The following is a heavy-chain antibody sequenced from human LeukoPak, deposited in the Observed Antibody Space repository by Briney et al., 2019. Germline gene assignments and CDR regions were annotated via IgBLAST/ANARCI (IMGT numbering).Heavy chain of an antibody. CDR2: IWYDGSNK. CDR3: AREQKLYDGSGSSTFDF. Sequence: QPGGSLRLSCAASGFTFSSYGMHWVRQPPGKGLEWVAVIWYDGSNKYYADSVKGRFTIFRDNSKNMLYLQMNSLRAEDTAVYYCAREQKLYDGSGSSTFDFWGQGTLVTVSS. CDR1: GFTFSSYG. V-gene: IGHV3-33*01. J-gene: IGHJ4*02. D-gene: IGHD3-10*01.